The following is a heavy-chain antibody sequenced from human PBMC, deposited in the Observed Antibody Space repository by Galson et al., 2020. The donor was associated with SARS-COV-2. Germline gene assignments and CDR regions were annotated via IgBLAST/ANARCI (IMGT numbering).Heavy chain of an antibody. J-gene: IGHJ6*03. CDR3: ARGDFWSGMGLGDDYYYYMDV. V-gene: IGHV1-69*13. Sequence: SVKVSCKASGGTFSSYAISWVRQAPGQGLEWMGGNIPIFGTANYAQKFQGRVTITADESTSTAYMELSSLRSEDTAVYYCARGDFWSGMGLGDDYYYYMDVWGKGTTVTVSS. CDR2: NIPIFGTA. D-gene: IGHD3-3*01. CDR1: GGTFSSYA.